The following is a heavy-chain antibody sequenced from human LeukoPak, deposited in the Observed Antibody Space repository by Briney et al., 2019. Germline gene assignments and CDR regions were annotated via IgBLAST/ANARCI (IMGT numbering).Heavy chain of an antibody. CDR2: IYCSGST. CDR3: ARCKAKYCTNGVCYPARVVDY. Sequence: PSETLSLTCTVSGGSISSSSYYWGWIRQPPGKGLEWIGSIYCSGSTYYNPSLKSRVTISVDTSKNQFSLKLSSVTAADTAVYYCARCKAKYCTNGVCYPARVVDYWGQGTLVTVSS. D-gene: IGHD2-8*01. CDR1: GGSISSSSYY. V-gene: IGHV4-39*01. J-gene: IGHJ4*02.